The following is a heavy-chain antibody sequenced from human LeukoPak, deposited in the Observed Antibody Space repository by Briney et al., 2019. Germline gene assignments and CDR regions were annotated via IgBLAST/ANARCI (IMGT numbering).Heavy chain of an antibody. Sequence: QAGGSLRLSCAASGFTFSSYWMHWVRQAPGKGLEWVSGIIPSGHTTYYADSVRGRFTISRDNSRNTLYLQMNSLRAEDTAVYYCAKDDRWLQFCCWGQGTLVTVSA. D-gene: IGHD5-24*01. CDR3: AKDDRWLQFCC. CDR2: IIPSGHTT. CDR1: GFTFSSYW. V-gene: IGHV3-23*01. J-gene: IGHJ4*02.